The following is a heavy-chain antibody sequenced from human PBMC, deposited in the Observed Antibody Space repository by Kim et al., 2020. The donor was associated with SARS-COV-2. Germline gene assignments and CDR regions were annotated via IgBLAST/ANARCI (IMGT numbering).Heavy chain of an antibody. V-gene: IGHV3-53*01. CDR3: ARDRYYYGSDNYYGMDV. Sequence: GGSLRLSCSASGFTVSTNYMSWVRQAPGKGLEWVSVIYSGGSTYYADSVKGRFTISRDNSKNTVYLQMNSLRAEDTAVYYCARDRYYYGSDNYYGMDVWGQGTTVTVSS. D-gene: IGHD3-10*01. J-gene: IGHJ6*02. CDR2: IYSGGST. CDR1: GFTVSTNY.